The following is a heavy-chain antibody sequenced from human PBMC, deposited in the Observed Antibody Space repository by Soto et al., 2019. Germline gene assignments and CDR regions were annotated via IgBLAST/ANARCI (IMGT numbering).Heavy chain of an antibody. J-gene: IGHJ3*02. D-gene: IGHD1-26*01. CDR1: GITFSSYG. V-gene: IGHV3-30*18. Sequence: QVQLVESGGGVVQPGRSLRLSCAASGITFSSYGMHWVRQAPGKGLEWVAVISYDGSNKYYADSVKGRFTISRDNSKNTLYLQMNSLRAEDTAVYYCPNVLVGATHDAFDIWGQGTMVTVSS. CDR2: ISYDGSNK. CDR3: PNVLVGATHDAFDI.